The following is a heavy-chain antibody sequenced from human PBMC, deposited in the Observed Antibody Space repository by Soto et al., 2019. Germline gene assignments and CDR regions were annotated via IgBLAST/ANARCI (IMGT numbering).Heavy chain of an antibody. V-gene: IGHV4-30-4*01. Sequence: SETLSLTCTVSGGSISSGNYYWSWIRQPPGKGLEWIGFISYSGSTYYNASLRSRVTISVDTSKNQFSLNLSFVTAADTAVYYCATMGTPATGLYYFDYWGQGTLVTVSS. CDR2: ISYSGST. CDR1: GGSISSGNYY. J-gene: IGHJ4*02. D-gene: IGHD1-7*01. CDR3: ATMGTPATGLYYFDY.